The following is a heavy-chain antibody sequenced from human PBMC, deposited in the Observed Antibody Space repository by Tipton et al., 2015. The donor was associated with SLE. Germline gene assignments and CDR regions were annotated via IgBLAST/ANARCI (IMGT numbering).Heavy chain of an antibody. J-gene: IGHJ3*01. V-gene: IGHV3-74*01. D-gene: IGHD3-3*01. CDR1: GFTFTNYW. CDR2: VYGDGTSI. Sequence: SLRLSCAASGFTFTNYWMHWVRQGPGKGLVWVSRVYGDGTSISYADSVKGRFTISRDNARNTLYLQMNSLRAEDTALYYCARGFTIADTFDVWGQGTMVTVSS. CDR3: ARGFTIADTFDV.